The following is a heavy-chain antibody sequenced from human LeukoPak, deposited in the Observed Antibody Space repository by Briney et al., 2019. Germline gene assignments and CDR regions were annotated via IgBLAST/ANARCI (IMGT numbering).Heavy chain of an antibody. J-gene: IGHJ4*02. CDR2: IYHSGST. V-gene: IGHV4-38-2*02. CDR3: ARAPYDSSGYHFDY. Sequence: SETLSLTCTVSGYSISSGYYWGWIRQPPGKGLEWIGSIYHSGSTYYNPSLKSRVTIPVDTSKNQFSLKLSSVTAADTAVYYCARAPYDSSGYHFDYWGQGTLVTVSS. D-gene: IGHD3-22*01. CDR1: GYSISSGYY.